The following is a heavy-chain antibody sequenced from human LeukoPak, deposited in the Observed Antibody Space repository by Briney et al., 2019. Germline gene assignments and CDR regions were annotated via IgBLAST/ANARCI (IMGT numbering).Heavy chain of an antibody. V-gene: IGHV3-74*01. CDR3: AKDRDY. CDR2: INSDGSTT. CDR1: GFTFSNYW. J-gene: IGHJ4*02. Sequence: PGGSLRLSCAASGFTFSNYWMHWVRQAPGKGLVWVSRINSDGSTTTYADSVKGRFTISRDNAKNTLYLQMNRLRVDDTAIYYCAKDRDYWGQGTLVTVSS.